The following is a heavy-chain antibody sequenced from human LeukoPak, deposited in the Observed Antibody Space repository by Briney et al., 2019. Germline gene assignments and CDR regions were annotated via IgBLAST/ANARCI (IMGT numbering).Heavy chain of an antibody. Sequence: PGGSLRLSCAASGFPFSSYAMSWVRQAPGKGLEWVSAISASADNTYYADSVKGRFTISRDNSKNTLYLQMNSLRAEDTAVYYCAKDGNLRGNYYDSSGYYLDYWGQGTLVTVSS. CDR3: AKDGNLRGNYYDSSGYYLDY. CDR2: ISASADNT. V-gene: IGHV3-23*01. D-gene: IGHD3-22*01. J-gene: IGHJ4*02. CDR1: GFPFSSYA.